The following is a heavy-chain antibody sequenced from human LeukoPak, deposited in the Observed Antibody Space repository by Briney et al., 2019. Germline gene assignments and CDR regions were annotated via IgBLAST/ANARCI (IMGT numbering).Heavy chain of an antibody. V-gene: IGHV4-34*01. Sequence: WXWIRQTPAXXMXWIGEVNESGGTNISPSLRSRVILSVDTSKNQFSLKLISVTVADTAIYYCAXXXGXXXXQVXXXXFDPWGXGXRVTVSS. J-gene: IGHJ5*02. CDR3: AXXXGXXXXQVXXXXFDP. CDR2: VNESGGT.